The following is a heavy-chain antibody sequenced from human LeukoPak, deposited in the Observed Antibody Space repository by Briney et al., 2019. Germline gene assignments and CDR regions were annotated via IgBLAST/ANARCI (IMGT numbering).Heavy chain of an antibody. Sequence: GGSLRLSCAASGFTFSTYTMVWVRQAPGKGLEWVSSYNSACNFIYYADSLRGRFTVSRDNAKNSLYLQMNRLRAEDTAMYYCARDLWDHWGQGTLVTVSS. CDR2: YNSACNFI. CDR1: GFTFSTYT. J-gene: IGHJ4*02. CDR3: ARDLWDH. V-gene: IGHV3-21*01.